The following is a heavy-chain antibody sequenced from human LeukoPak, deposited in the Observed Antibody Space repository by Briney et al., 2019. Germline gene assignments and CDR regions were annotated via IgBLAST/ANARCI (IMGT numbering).Heavy chain of an antibody. D-gene: IGHD6-13*01. CDR2: INANSGGT. Sequence: GASVKVSCRASGYTFTGYHMHWVRQAPGQGLEWMGWINANSGGTNYAQKFQGRVTMTRDTSISTAYMDLNRLRSGDTAVYYCAKSGAWYLERYPVNDWGQGTLVTVSS. V-gene: IGHV1-2*02. J-gene: IGHJ4*02. CDR3: AKSGAWYLERYPVND. CDR1: GYTFTGYH.